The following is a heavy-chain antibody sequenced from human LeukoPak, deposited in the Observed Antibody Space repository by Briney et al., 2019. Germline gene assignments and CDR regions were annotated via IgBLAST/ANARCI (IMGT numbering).Heavy chain of an antibody. D-gene: IGHD3-10*01. J-gene: IGHJ4*02. CDR3: AREDFGDFYFDS. V-gene: IGHV1-2*06. CDR2: INPNSGDT. CDR1: GYTITDYY. Sequence: ASVKVSCKASGYTITDYYIYWVRQAPGQGLEWMGRINPNSGDTKYAQKFQGRVTITRDTSISTAYMELNRLRSDDTAVYYCAREDFGDFYFDSWGQGTLVTVSS.